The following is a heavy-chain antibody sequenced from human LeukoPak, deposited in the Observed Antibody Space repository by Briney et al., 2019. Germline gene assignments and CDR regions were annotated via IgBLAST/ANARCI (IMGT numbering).Heavy chain of an antibody. CDR1: EFTFVRYA. J-gene: IGHJ6*03. Sequence: GRSLRLSCAASEFTFVRYAMNWVREAPGKGLEWDSYISSSSFKIGYADSVKGRFTIARDNSKNSLYLQMDSLRVEDTAVYYCVRDPSYGSSWYYYMDVWGKGTAVTVSS. V-gene: IGHV3-48*04. CDR3: VRDPSYGSSWYYYMDV. D-gene: IGHD6-13*01. CDR2: ISSSSFKI.